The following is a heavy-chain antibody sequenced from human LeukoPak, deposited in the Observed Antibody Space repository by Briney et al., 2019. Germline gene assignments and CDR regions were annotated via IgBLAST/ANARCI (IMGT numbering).Heavy chain of an antibody. CDR2: IKQDGSEK. D-gene: IGHD2-15*01. CDR1: GFTFSSCW. Sequence: GGSLRLSCAASGFTFSSCWMSWVRQAPGKGLEWVANIKQDGSEKYYVDSVKGRFTISRDNAKNSLYLQMNSLRAEDTAVYYCARASAASLFDYWGQGTLVTVSS. CDR3: ARASAASLFDY. V-gene: IGHV3-7*04. J-gene: IGHJ4*02.